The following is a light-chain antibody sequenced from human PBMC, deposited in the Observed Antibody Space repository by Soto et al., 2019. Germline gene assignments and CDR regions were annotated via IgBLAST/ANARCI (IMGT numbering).Light chain of an antibody. CDR3: QQYNNWWT. CDR2: GAS. Sequence: ETVLTQSPGTLSLSPGERATLSCKASQSVSNNYLAWYQQKPGQAPRLLIYGASNRATGIPDRFSGSGSGTDFTLTISRLEPEDFAVYYCQQYNNWWTFGQGTKVDIK. CDR1: QSVSNNY. V-gene: IGKV3-20*01. J-gene: IGKJ1*01.